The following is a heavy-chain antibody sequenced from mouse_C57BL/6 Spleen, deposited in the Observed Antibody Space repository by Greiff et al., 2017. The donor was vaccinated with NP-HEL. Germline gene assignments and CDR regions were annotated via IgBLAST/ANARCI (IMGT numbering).Heavy chain of an antibody. J-gene: IGHJ3*01. CDR3: ARHEEGYCGSSPAWFAY. V-gene: IGHV1-62-2*01. D-gene: IGHD1-1*01. Sequence: QVQLQQSGAELVKPGASVKLSCTASGYTFTEYTIHWVKQGSGQGLEWVGWFYSGSGSIKYNEKFKDRATLTADKSSSTVYMELSRLTSEDSAVYFCARHEEGYCGSSPAWFAYWGQGTLVTVSA. CDR1: GYTFTEYT. CDR2: FYSGSGSI.